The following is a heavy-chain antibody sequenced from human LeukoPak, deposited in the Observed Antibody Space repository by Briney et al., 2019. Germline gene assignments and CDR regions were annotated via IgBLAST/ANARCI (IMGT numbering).Heavy chain of an antibody. CDR1: GDSISSHNW. J-gene: IGHJ4*02. CDR3: ARDSGQLMKEGVFDY. D-gene: IGHD6-13*01. Sequence: SETLSLTCAVSGDSISSHNWWNWVRQSPGKGLEWIGEMYHSGSTNHNPSLKSRVTMSIDKSKNQFSLKLSSVTAADTAVYYCARDSGQLMKEGVFDYWGQGTLVTVSS. CDR2: MYHSGST. V-gene: IGHV4-4*02.